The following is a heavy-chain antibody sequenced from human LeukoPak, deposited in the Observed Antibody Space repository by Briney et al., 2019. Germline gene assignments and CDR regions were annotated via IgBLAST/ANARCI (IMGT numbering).Heavy chain of an antibody. CDR3: TRIWNNWFDP. Sequence: GGSLRLSCAASGFTFSGSAMHWVRQASGKELEWVGRIRSKANSYATAYAASVKGRFTISRDDSKNTAYLQMNSLKTEDTAVYYCTRIWNNWFDPWGQGTLVTVSS. V-gene: IGHV3-73*01. CDR1: GFTFSGSA. CDR2: IRSKANSYAT. D-gene: IGHD1-1*01. J-gene: IGHJ5*02.